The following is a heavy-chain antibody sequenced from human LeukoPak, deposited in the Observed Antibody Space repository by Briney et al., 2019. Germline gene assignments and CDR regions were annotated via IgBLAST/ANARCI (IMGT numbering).Heavy chain of an antibody. D-gene: IGHD3-3*01. CDR1: GFTFSTYA. CDR3: ARGQRAHVEWSYYMDV. J-gene: IGHJ6*03. V-gene: IGHV3-23*01. Sequence: GGSLRLSCAASGFTFSTYAMNWVRQAPGKGLEWVSVISGSGGTTYYADSVKGRFTISRDNSKNTLYLQMNSLRADDTAVYYCARGQRAHVEWSYYMDVWGKGTTVTVSS. CDR2: ISGSGGTT.